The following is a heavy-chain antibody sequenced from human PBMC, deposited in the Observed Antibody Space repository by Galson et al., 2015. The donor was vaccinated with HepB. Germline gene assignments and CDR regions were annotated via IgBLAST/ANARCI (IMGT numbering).Heavy chain of an antibody. CDR2: IGSDFNT. CDR1: GFFFGGNA. Sequence: SLRLSCAASGFFFGGNAMSWVRQAPGKGLEWVSAIGSDFNTHYTDSVKGRFTISRDNSRNTLYLQMIGLRAEDTALYYCVKDLFAGQSDYWGQGTLVTVSS. CDR3: VKDLFAGQSDY. J-gene: IGHJ4*02. D-gene: IGHD2-21*01. V-gene: IGHV3-23*01.